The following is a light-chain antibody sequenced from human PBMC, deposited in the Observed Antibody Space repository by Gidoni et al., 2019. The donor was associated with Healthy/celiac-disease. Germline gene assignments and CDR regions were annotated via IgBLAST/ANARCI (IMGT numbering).Light chain of an antibody. J-gene: IGKJ4*01. V-gene: IGKV1-39*01. CDR3: QQSYSTPLT. Sequence: DIQLTQSPSSLSASVGDRVTITCRASQSISRHLNWYQQKPGKDPKLLIYAASSLQSGVPSRFSGSGSGTDFTLTISSLQPEDFATYYCQQSYSTPLTFGGGTKVEIK. CDR1: QSISRH. CDR2: AAS.